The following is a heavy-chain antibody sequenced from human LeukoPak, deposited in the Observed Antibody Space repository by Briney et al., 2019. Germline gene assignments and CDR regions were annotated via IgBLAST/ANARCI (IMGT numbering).Heavy chain of an antibody. CDR1: GDSISGSSFY. CDR2: VYYRGST. V-gene: IGHV4-39*01. D-gene: IGHD3/OR15-3a*01. J-gene: IGHJ4*02. Sequence: SETLPLTCTVSGDSISGSSFYWGWIRQPPGKGLEWIGSVYYRGSTFYNPSLKSRVAISVDTFRNQFSLKLSSVTATDTAVYFCARPNSFLYIGGLYYFDSWGQGTLVIVSS. CDR3: ARPNSFLYIGGLYYFDS.